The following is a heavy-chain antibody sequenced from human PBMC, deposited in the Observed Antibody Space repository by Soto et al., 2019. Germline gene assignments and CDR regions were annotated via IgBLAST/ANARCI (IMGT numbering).Heavy chain of an antibody. V-gene: IGHV4-34*01. D-gene: IGHD3-22*01. CDR1: NASIGGYY. CDR3: ATKDSSGYYYAH. CDR2: INHSGST. J-gene: IGHJ4*02. Sequence: SVTISLTCAINNASIGGYYWSWIRQPPGKGLEWIGEINHSGSTNYNPSLKSRVTVSVDTSKNQFSLKLSSVTAADTAVYYCATKDSSGYYYAHWGQGTLVTVS.